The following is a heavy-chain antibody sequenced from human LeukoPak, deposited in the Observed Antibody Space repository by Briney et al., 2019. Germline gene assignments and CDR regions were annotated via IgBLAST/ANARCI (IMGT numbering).Heavy chain of an antibody. CDR2: IVSNGGNT. D-gene: IGHD3-3*01. V-gene: IGHV3-64*02. J-gene: IGHJ4*02. Sequence: GGSLRLSCAASGFTFSDYYMSWIRQAPGKGLEYVSAIVSNGGNTYYADSVRGRFTISRDNSKDTVYLQMGSLRPEDTAVYYCARGGYYAASDIWGQGALVTVSS. CDR1: GFTFSDYY. CDR3: ARGGYYAASDI.